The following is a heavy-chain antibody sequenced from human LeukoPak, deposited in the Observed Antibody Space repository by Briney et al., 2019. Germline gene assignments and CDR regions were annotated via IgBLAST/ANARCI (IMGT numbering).Heavy chain of an antibody. D-gene: IGHD2-2*01. V-gene: IGHV3-30*04. CDR2: ISYDGRNK. Sequence: GGSLRLSCAASGFTFSSYPLHWVRQAPGKGLEWVSVISYDGRNKYYADSVKGRFTISRDNSKNTLSLQMNSLRGEDTAVYFCARDRRSCSSTSCLHNYYYYYGMDVWGQGTTVTVSS. CDR1: GFTFSSYP. CDR3: ARDRRSCSSTSCLHNYYYYYGMDV. J-gene: IGHJ6*02.